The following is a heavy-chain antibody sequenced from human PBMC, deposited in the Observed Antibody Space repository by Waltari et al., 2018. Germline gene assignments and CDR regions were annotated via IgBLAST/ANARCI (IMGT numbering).Heavy chain of an antibody. CDR3: ARDTVRVRGYFDY. V-gene: IGHV3-30-3*01. J-gene: IGHJ4*02. CDR1: GFTFSSHA. CDR2: ISYDGSNK. Sequence: QVQLVESGGGVVQPGRSLRLSCAASGFTFSSHAMHWVGQAPGKGLEWVAVISYDGSNKYYADSVKGRFTISRDNSKNTLYLQMNSLRAEDTAVYYCARDTVRVRGYFDYWGQGTLVTVSS. D-gene: IGHD2-21*01.